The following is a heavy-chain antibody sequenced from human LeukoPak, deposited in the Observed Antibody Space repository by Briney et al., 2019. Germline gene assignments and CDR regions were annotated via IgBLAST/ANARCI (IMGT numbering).Heavy chain of an antibody. CDR2: INPSGGST. J-gene: IGHJ4*02. Sequence: GASVKVSCKASRYTFTNYYIHWMRQAPGQGLQWMGIINPSGGSTTYAQKFQGRVTMTRDMSTSTVYMQLSSLRSEDTAVYYCARADVLTGMHGSYFDYWGQGTLVTVSS. CDR1: RYTFTNYY. V-gene: IGHV1-46*01. CDR3: ARADVLTGMHGSYFDY. D-gene: IGHD3-9*01.